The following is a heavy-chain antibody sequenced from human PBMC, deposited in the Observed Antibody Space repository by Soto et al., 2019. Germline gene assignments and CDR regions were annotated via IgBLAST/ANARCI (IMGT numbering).Heavy chain of an antibody. Sequence: GGSLRLSCAASGFTYSTYTMHWVRQAPGKGLEWVAVISYDGNNKFYADSVKGRFTISRDNAKNSLYLQMNSLRAEDTALYYCAKDTLGGSYYRVFQHWGQGTLVTVSS. J-gene: IGHJ1*01. CDR3: AKDTLGGSYYRVFQH. V-gene: IGHV3-30-3*01. CDR2: ISYDGNNK. CDR1: GFTYSTYT. D-gene: IGHD1-26*01.